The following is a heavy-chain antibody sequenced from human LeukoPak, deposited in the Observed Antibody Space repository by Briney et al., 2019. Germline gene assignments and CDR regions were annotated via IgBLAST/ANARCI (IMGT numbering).Heavy chain of an antibody. Sequence: PGGSLRLSCAASGFAFNNYAMTWFRRAPGKGLEGVSNINDNGGQRHYADSVKGRFTISRDNSKNMMFLQMDSLRAEDTAVYYCAKTQWKVGATDYFDYWGQGILVTVSS. CDR2: INDNGGQR. CDR3: AKTQWKVGATDYFDY. CDR1: GFAFNNYA. V-gene: IGHV3-23*01. D-gene: IGHD1-26*01. J-gene: IGHJ4*02.